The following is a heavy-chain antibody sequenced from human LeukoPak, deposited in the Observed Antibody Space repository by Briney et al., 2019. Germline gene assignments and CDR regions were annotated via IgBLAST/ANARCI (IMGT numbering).Heavy chain of an antibody. Sequence: PGGSLRLSCAASGFTFSSYWMSWVRQAPGKGLEWVANIKQDGSEKYYVDSVKGRFTISRDNAKNSLYLQRNSLRAEDTAVYYCARDNLHSSGSLFDYWGQGTLVTVSS. CDR3: ARDNLHSSGSLFDY. V-gene: IGHV3-7*03. CDR1: GFTFSSYW. D-gene: IGHD3-22*01. CDR2: IKQDGSEK. J-gene: IGHJ4*02.